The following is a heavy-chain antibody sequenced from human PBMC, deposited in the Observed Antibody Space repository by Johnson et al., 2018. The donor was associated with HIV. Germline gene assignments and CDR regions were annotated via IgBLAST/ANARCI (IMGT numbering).Heavy chain of an antibody. D-gene: IGHD3-3*01. J-gene: IGHJ3*01. CDR2: ITNNGGST. CDR1: GFIFSSYP. Sequence: VLLVESGGGVVQPGRSLRLSCAASGFIFSSYPMHWVRQVPGKGLEYVSRITNNGGSTYYVDSVKGRFTISRDNSKNTLYLQMDSLRAEDMGVYYCATDYNFWSGRPDSFDVWGQGTMVTVSS. V-gene: IGHV3-64*07. CDR3: ATDYNFWSGRPDSFDV.